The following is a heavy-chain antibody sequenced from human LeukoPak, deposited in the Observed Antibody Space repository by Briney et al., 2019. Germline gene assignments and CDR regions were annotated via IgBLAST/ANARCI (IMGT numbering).Heavy chain of an antibody. CDR3: AKDGEVSWFGPESY. CDR2: ISLDGSNK. J-gene: IGHJ4*02. D-gene: IGHD3-10*01. CDR1: GFTFSSYG. Sequence: GRSLRLSCAAYGFTFSSYGMHWVRQAPGKGLEWVALISLDGSNKDYAESVKGRFTISRDSSKNTLYLQMNSLRAEDTAVYYCAKDGEVSWFGPESYWGQGTLVAVSS. V-gene: IGHV3-30*18.